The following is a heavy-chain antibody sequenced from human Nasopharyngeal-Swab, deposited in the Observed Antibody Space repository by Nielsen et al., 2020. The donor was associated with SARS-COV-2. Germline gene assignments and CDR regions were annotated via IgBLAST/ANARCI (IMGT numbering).Heavy chain of an antibody. D-gene: IGHD3-9*01. CDR1: GGSISSSSYY. CDR2: IYYSGST. CDR3: ARGYYDILTGYYEGLDY. Sequence: GSLRLSCTVSGGSISSSSYYWGWIRQPPGKGLEWIGSIYYSGSTYYNPSLKSRVTISVDTSKNQFSLKLSSVTAADTAVYYCARGYYDILTGYYEGLDYWGQGTLVTVSS. J-gene: IGHJ4*02. V-gene: IGHV4-39*07.